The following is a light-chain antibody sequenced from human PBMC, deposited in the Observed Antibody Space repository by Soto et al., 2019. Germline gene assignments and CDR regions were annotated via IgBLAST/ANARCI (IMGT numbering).Light chain of an antibody. CDR1: KLGNKY. Sequence: SYELTQPPSVSVSPGQTASITCFGDKLGNKYVCWYQQKPGQSPVLVIYQDSKRPSGIPERFSGSNSGNTATLTISGTQGMDEADYYCQAWDSSTVVFGGGTKVTVL. V-gene: IGLV3-1*01. CDR2: QDS. CDR3: QAWDSSTVV. J-gene: IGLJ2*01.